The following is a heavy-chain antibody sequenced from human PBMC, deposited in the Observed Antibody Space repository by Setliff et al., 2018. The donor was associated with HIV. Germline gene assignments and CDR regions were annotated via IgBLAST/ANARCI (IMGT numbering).Heavy chain of an antibody. D-gene: IGHD2-15*01. CDR3: ARHPPYCSGGSCYRGRGYYFDY. CDR2: INHSGTT. J-gene: IGHJ4*02. V-gene: IGHV4-34*01. CDR1: GESFSDDY. Sequence: PSETLSLTCAVYGESFSDDYWSWIRQPPGWGLEWIGEINHSGTTNYNPSLMGRPNISVDTSKRQFSLDLNSVTAADTAMYYCARHPPYCSGGSCYRGRGYYFDYWGQGTLVTVSS.